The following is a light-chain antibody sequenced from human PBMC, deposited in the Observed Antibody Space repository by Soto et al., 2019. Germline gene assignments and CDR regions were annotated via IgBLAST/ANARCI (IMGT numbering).Light chain of an antibody. CDR3: QQYYGTPT. J-gene: IGKJ1*01. V-gene: IGKV4-1*01. CDR2: WAS. Sequence: VRTPTTDFLAVSMGETAALNCKSKQSLFFTSNKKNYLAWYRQKPGQPPKLIISWASSRESGVPDRFSGGGSGTDFTLTINSLQAEDVAVYYCQQYYGTPTFGQGTKVDI. CDR1: QSLFFTSNKKNY.